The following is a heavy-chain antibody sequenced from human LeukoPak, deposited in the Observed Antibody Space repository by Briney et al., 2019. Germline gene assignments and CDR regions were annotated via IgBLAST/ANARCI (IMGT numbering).Heavy chain of an antibody. J-gene: IGHJ5*02. CDR2: IENRGST. Sequence: PSETLSLTCTFSAGSISRYKWSWIRQPPGKGLEWIGCIENRGSTNYNPSLKSRVTVSIDTSKNQFSLQLISVTAADTAVYYCARGPKRYDATGYANFDPWGQGTLVTVSS. CDR3: ARGPKRYDATGYANFDP. V-gene: IGHV4-59*01. D-gene: IGHD3-22*01. CDR1: AGSISRYK.